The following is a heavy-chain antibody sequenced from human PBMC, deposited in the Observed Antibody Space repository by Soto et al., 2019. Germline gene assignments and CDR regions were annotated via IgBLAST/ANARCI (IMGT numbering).Heavy chain of an antibody. V-gene: IGHV4-39*01. CDR2: IYYSGST. CDR1: GGSISSGGYY. D-gene: IGHD3-10*01. J-gene: IGHJ4*02. CDR3: AADFTSGIDY. Sequence: SETLSLTCTVSGGSISSGGYYWSWIRQHPGKGLEWIGNIYYSGSTYYNPSLKSRVTISVDTSKNQFSLKLSSVTAADTAVYYCAADFTSGIDYWGQGTLVTVSS.